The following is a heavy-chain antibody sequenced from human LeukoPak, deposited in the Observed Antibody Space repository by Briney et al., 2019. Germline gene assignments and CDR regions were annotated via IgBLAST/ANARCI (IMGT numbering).Heavy chain of an antibody. CDR2: ISWNSGSI. CDR1: GFTFDDYA. Sequence: GGSLRLSCAASGFTFDDYAMHWVRQAPGKGLEWVSGISWNSGSIGYADSVKGRFTISRDNAKNSLYLQMNSLRAEDTALYYCAKSSSGWSTYWYFDLWGRGTLVTVSS. D-gene: IGHD6-19*01. V-gene: IGHV3-9*01. CDR3: AKSSSGWSTYWYFDL. J-gene: IGHJ2*01.